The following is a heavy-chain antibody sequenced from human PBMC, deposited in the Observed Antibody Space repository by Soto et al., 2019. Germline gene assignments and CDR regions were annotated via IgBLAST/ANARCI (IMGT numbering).Heavy chain of an antibody. D-gene: IGHD6-13*01. CDR3: ARGLPRRTLAAAQMFGGVSGGWFDP. J-gene: IGHJ5*02. CDR2: INHSGSA. V-gene: IGHV4-34*01. Sequence: SETLSLTCAVYGGSFSSYHWTWIRQPPGKGLEWIGEINHSGSANYNPSLKSRVTMSGDTSKNQFSLKLASVIAADTAVYYCARGLPRRTLAAAQMFGGVSGGWFDPWGQGTLVTVSS. CDR1: GGSFSSYH.